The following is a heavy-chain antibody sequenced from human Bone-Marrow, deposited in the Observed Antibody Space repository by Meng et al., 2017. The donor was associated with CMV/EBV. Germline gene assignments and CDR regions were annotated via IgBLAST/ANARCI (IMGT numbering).Heavy chain of an antibody. D-gene: IGHD3-22*01. J-gene: IGHJ4*02. V-gene: IGHV1-2*02. CDR2: INPNSGGT. CDR1: GYTFTSYY. CDR3: ARDHYYYDSSGYYYDFDY. Sequence: ASVKVSCKASGYTFTSYYMHWVRQAPGQGLEWMGWINPNSGGTNYAQKFQGRVTMTRDTSISTAYMELSRLRSDDTAVYYCARDHYYYDSSGYYYDFDYWGQGTLVPVSS.